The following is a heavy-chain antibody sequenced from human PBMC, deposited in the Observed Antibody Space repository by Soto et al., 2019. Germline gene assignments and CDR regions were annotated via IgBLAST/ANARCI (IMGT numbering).Heavy chain of an antibody. Sequence: QVQLVQSGAEVKKPGASVKVSCKASGYTFTSYGISWVRQAPGQGLEWMGWTSAYNGNTNYAQKRQGRVTMTTDTSTSTADMELRSLRSDDTAVYYCARRQWLVGGYYYGMDVWGQGTTVTVSS. CDR3: ARRQWLVGGYYYGMDV. CDR1: GYTFTSYG. V-gene: IGHV1-18*01. J-gene: IGHJ6*02. D-gene: IGHD6-19*01. CDR2: TSAYNGNT.